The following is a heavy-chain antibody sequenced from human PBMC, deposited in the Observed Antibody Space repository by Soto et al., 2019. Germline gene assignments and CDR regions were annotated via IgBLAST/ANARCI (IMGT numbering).Heavy chain of an antibody. Sequence: GGSLRLSCAASGFTFSSYSMNWVRQAPGKGLEWVSSISSSSSYIYYADSVKGRFTISRDNTKNSLYLQMNSLRAEDTAVYYCARDVDSSSSYAFDIWGQGTMVTVSS. CDR1: GFTFSSYS. J-gene: IGHJ3*02. CDR2: ISSSSSYI. V-gene: IGHV3-21*01. D-gene: IGHD6-6*01. CDR3: ARDVDSSSSYAFDI.